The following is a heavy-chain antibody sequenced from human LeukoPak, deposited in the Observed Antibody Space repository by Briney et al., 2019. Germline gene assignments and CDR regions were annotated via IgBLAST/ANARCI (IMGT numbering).Heavy chain of an antibody. CDR2: IYYSGST. CDR3: ARQTPLVPAAIGY. V-gene: IGHV4-39*01. J-gene: IGHJ4*02. Sequence: SETLSLTCTVSGGSISSSSYYWGWIRQPPGKGLEWIGSIYYSGSTYYNPSLKSRVTISVDTSKNQFSLKLSSVTAADTAVYYCARQTPLVPAAIGYWGQGTLVTVSS. CDR1: GGSISSSSYY. D-gene: IGHD2-2*01.